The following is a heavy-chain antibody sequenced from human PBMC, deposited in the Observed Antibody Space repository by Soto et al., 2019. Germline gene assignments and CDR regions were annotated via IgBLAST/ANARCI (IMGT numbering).Heavy chain of an antibody. CDR1: EFTFSSSA. Sequence: EVRLLESGGGLAQPGGSRRLSCAASEFTFSSSAMNWVRQAPGKGLEWVSSIRVGGGDTFYADSVRGRFTVSRDISRNTLYLQMNSLRAEDTAIYYCAKCSVGTVRTSGWCNWFDPWGQGTLVTVSS. D-gene: IGHD6-19*01. J-gene: IGHJ5*02. CDR3: AKCSVGTVRTSGWCNWFDP. V-gene: IGHV3-23*01. CDR2: IRVGGGDT.